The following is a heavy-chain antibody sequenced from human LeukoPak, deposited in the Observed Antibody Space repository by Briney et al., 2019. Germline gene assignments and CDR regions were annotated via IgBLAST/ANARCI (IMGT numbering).Heavy chain of an antibody. V-gene: IGHV4-30-4*08. D-gene: IGHD3-22*01. CDR1: GCSISSGDYY. CDR3: ARGIRNLGYDSSGYPDY. CDR2: IYYSGST. Sequence: SQTLSLTCTVSGCSISSGDYYWSWIRQPPGKGLEWIGYIYYSGSTYYNPSLKSRVTISVDTSKNQFSLKLSSVTAADTAVYYCARGIRNLGYDSSGYPDYWGQGTLVTVSS. J-gene: IGHJ4*02.